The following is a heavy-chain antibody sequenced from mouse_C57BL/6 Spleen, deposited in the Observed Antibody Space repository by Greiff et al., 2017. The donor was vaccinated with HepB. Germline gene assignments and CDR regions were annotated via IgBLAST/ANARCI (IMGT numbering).Heavy chain of an antibody. J-gene: IGHJ1*03. CDR2: ISNGGGST. Sequence: EVQLVESGGGLVQPGGSLKLSCAASGFTFSDYYMYWVRQTPEKRLEWVAYISNGGGSTYYPDTVKGRFTISRDNAKNTLYLQMSRLKSEDTAMYYCARHYSNYYWYFDVWGTGTTVTVSS. CDR3: ARHYSNYYWYFDV. V-gene: IGHV5-12*01. CDR1: GFTFSDYY. D-gene: IGHD2-5*01.